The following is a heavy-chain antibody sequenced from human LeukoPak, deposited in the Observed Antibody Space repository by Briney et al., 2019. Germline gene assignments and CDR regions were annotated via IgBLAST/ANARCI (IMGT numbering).Heavy chain of an antibody. D-gene: IGHD3-10*01. V-gene: IGHV3-74*01. CDR1: GFTFSNYW. Sequence: GGSLRLSCAPSGFTFSNYWMHWVRQAPGKGLVWVSRINSDGSSTSYADSVKGRFSISRDNAKNSLYLQMNSLRAGDTAVYYCTIRSEYYYGSGGFDYWGQGTLVTVSS. CDR3: TIRSEYYYGSGGFDY. CDR2: INSDGSST. J-gene: IGHJ4*02.